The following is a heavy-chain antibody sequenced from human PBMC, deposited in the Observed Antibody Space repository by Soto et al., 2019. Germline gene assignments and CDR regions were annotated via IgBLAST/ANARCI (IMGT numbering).Heavy chain of an antibody. J-gene: IGHJ3*02. CDR1: GFTFSSYD. CDR3: AREGERGSGDSVDALDI. V-gene: IGHV3-13*01. Sequence: GGSLRLSCAASGFTFSSYDMHWVRQATGKGLEWVSAIDIAGNTYYPGSVKGRFTISRENGKNSLYLQMSSLRAGDTAVYYCAREGERGSGDSVDALDIWGQGTLVTVS. CDR2: IDIAGNT. D-gene: IGHD1-1*01.